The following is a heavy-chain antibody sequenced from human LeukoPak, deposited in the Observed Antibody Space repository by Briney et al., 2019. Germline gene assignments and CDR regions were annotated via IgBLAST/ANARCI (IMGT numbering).Heavy chain of an antibody. CDR2: ITISSNFI. J-gene: IGHJ6*02. V-gene: IGHV3-21*01. CDR3: ARDGHGDGFLTGYSYFGMDV. CDR1: GFSRSSYS. Sequence: GGSLRLSCAASGFSRSSYSMNWVRQAPGKGLEWVSSITISSNFIYYADSVKGRFTISRDNAKSSLFLQMNSLRAEDTAVYFCARDGHGDGFLTGYSYFGMDVWGQGTTVTVSS. D-gene: IGHD3-9*01.